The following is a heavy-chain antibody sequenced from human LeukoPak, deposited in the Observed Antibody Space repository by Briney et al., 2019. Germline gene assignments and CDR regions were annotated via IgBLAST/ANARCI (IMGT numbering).Heavy chain of an antibody. CDR3: ASGRGYCNGGSCYSPFDY. D-gene: IGHD2-15*01. V-gene: IGHV1-2*02. CDR1: GYTFTGYY. CDR2: INPNTGGT. J-gene: IGHJ4*02. Sequence: ASVKLSCKASGYTFTGYYIHWVRQAPGQGLEWMGWINPNTGGTNYAQKFQGRVTMTRDTSISTAYMELSRLRSDDTAVYYCASGRGYCNGGSCYSPFDYWGQGTLVTVSS.